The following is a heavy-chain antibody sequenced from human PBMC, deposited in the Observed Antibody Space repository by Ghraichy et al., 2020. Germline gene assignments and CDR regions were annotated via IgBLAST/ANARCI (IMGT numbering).Heavy chain of an antibody. V-gene: IGHV3-23*01. CDR3: AKSYDSSGYSPQPRGGFDY. CDR2: ISGSGGST. D-gene: IGHD3-22*01. CDR1: GFTFSSYA. J-gene: IGHJ4*02. Sequence: GESLNISCAASGFTFSSYAMSWVRQAPGKGLEWVSAISGSGGSTYYADSVKGRFTISRDNSKNTLYLQMNSLRAEDTAVYYCAKSYDSSGYSPQPRGGFDYWGQGTLVTVSS.